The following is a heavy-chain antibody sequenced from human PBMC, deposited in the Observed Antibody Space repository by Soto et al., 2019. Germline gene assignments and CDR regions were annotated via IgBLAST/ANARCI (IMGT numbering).Heavy chain of an antibody. CDR1: GGSVSSGSYY. CDR3: ARGRGMYYYYGMDV. CDR2: IYYSGST. V-gene: IGHV4-61*01. D-gene: IGHD2-15*01. J-gene: IGHJ6*02. Sequence: NPSETLSLTCTVSGGSVSSGSYYWSWIRQPPGKGLEWIGYIYYSGSTNYNPSLKSRVTISVDTSKNQFSLKLSSVTAADTAVYYCARGRGMYYYYGMDVWGQGTTVTVS.